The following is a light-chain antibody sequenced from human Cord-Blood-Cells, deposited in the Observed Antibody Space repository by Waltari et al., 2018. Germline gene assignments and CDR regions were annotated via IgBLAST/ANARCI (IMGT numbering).Light chain of an antibody. Sequence: DIQMTQSPSSLSASVGDRVTITCQASQDISNYLNWYQQKPGKAPKLLIYDASNLETGVPSRFIGSGSGTDFTFTISSLQPEDIATYYCQQYDNLPRLTFGGGTKVEIK. J-gene: IGKJ4*01. V-gene: IGKV1-33*01. CDR3: QQYDNLPRLT. CDR2: DAS. CDR1: QDISNY.